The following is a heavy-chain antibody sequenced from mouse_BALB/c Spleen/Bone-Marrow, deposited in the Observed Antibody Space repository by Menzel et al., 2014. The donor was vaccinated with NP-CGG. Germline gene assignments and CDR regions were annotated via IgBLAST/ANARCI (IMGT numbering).Heavy chain of an antibody. V-gene: IGHV1-14*01. CDR2: INPYNDGT. Sequence: VQLQQSGPELVKPGASVKMSCKASGYTFTSYVMHWVKQKPGQGLEWIGYINPYNDGTKYNEKFKGKATPTSDKSSSTAYMELSILTSEDSAVYYCTRGGWLRAIDYWGQGTSVTVSS. CDR1: GYTFTSYV. D-gene: IGHD2-2*01. CDR3: TRGGWLRAIDY. J-gene: IGHJ4*01.